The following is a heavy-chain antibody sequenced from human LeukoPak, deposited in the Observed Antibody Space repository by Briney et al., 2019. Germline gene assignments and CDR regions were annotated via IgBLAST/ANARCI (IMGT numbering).Heavy chain of an antibody. D-gene: IGHD5-12*01. V-gene: IGHV3-7*01. J-gene: IGHJ3*02. Sequence: GGSLRLSCAASGFTFSSYWMSWVRQAPGKGLEWVANIKQDGSEKYYVDSVKGRFTISRDNAKNSLYLQMNSLRAEDTAVYYCARDFPGYDDAFDIWGQGTMVTVSS. CDR3: ARDFPGYDDAFDI. CDR1: GFTFSSYW. CDR2: IKQDGSEK.